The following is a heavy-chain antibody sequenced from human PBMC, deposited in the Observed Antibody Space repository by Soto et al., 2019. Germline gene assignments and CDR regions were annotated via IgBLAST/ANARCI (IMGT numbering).Heavy chain of an antibody. CDR3: AKGLWFGELLTYYYYMDV. CDR2: ISGSGGST. V-gene: IGHV3-23*01. D-gene: IGHD3-10*01. Sequence: GGSLRLSCAASGFTFSSYAMSWVRQAPGKGLEWVSAISGSGGSTYYADSVKGRFTISRDNSKNTLYLQMNSLRAEDTAVYYCAKGLWFGELLTYYYYMDVWGKGTTVTVSS. J-gene: IGHJ6*03. CDR1: GFTFSSYA.